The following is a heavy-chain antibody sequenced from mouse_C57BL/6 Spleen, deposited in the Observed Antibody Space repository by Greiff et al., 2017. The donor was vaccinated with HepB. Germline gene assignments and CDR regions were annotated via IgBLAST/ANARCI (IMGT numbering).Heavy chain of an antibody. J-gene: IGHJ4*01. CDR2: ISSGRSTI. Sequence: EVKVVESGGGLVKPGGSLKLSCAASGFTFSDYGMHWVRQAPEKGLEWVAYISSGRSTIYYADTVKGRFTISRDNAKNTLFLQMTSLRSEDTAMYYCARGYSMDYWGQGTSVTVSS. CDR1: GFTFSDYG. V-gene: IGHV5-17*01. CDR3: ARGYSMDY.